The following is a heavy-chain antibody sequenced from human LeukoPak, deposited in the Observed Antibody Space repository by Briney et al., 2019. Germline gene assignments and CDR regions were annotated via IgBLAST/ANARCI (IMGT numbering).Heavy chain of an antibody. CDR2: ISWNSGSI. CDR3: AKDIGSNHYYYGMDV. J-gene: IGHJ6*02. Sequence: GGSLRLSCAAYGFTFDDYAMHWVRQAPGKGLEWVSGISWNSGSIGYADSVKGRFTISRDNAKNSLYLQMNSLRAEDTALYYCAKDIGSNHYYYGMDVWGQGTTVTVSS. D-gene: IGHD6-13*01. V-gene: IGHV3-9*01. CDR1: GFTFDDYA.